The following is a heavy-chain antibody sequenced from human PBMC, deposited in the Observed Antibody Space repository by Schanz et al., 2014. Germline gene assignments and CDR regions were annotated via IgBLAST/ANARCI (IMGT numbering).Heavy chain of an antibody. CDR3: AKDPSHGDYDYYFDY. CDR2: ISGSGGST. V-gene: IGHV3-23*01. CDR1: GFTFTTHS. J-gene: IGHJ4*02. D-gene: IGHD3-22*01. Sequence: EVQLLESGGGLVQPGGSLRLSCAASGFTFTTHSMTWVRQAPGKGLEWVSGISGSGGSTYYADSVKGRFTISRDNSKNTLYLQMNSLRAEDTAVYYCAKDPSHGDYDYYFDYWGQGTLXTVSS.